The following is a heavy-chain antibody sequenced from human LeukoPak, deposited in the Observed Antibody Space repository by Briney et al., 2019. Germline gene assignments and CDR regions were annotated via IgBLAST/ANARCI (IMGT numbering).Heavy chain of an antibody. CDR1: GFTFSSHA. CDR3: ARDSGYYDY. J-gene: IGHJ4*02. V-gene: IGHV3-23*01. Sequence: GGSLRLSCAASGFTFSSHAMSWVRQAPGKGLEWVSVISNSGGNTYYADSVKGRFTISRDNSMNTLYLQMNSLRAEDAAVYYCARDSGYYDYWGQGTLVTVSS. CDR2: ISNSGGNT. D-gene: IGHD3-22*01.